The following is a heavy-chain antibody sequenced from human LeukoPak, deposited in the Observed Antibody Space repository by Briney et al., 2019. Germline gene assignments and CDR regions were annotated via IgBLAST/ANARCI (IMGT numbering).Heavy chain of an antibody. V-gene: IGHV3-7*04. Sequence: GSLRLSCAASGFTFSSYWMSWVRQAPGKGLEWVANIKQDGSEKYYVDSVKGRFTIPRDNAKNSLYLQMNSLRAEDTAVYYCARARDGYNAPFDYWGQGTLVTVSS. CDR3: ARARDGYNAPFDY. CDR1: GFTFSSYW. J-gene: IGHJ4*02. D-gene: IGHD5-24*01. CDR2: IKQDGSEK.